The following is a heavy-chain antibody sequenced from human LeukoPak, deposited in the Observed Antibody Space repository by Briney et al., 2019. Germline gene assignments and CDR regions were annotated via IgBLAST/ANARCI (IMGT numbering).Heavy chain of an antibody. CDR1: GGTFSSYT. V-gene: IGHV1-69*02. J-gene: IGHJ5*02. CDR3: ARASIAARHWFDP. Sequence: SVKVSCKASGGTFSSYTISWVRQAPGQGLEWMGRIIPILGIANYAQKFQGRVTITADKSTSTAYMELSSLRSEDMAVYYCARASIAARHWFDPWGQGTLVTVSS. D-gene: IGHD6-6*01. CDR2: IIPILGIA.